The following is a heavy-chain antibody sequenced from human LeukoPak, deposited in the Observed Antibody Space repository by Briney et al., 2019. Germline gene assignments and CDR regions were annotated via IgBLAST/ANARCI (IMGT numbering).Heavy chain of an antibody. D-gene: IGHD3-10*01. Sequence: PSETLSLTCTVSGGSISSYYWSWIRQSPGKGLECIGYIHYTGSTNYNPSLKSRVTISVETSKNQFSLKLKSVTAADTAVYYCARGGYYGSGNDFKFDPWGQGTLVTVSS. CDR3: ARGGYYGSGNDFKFDP. CDR2: IHYTGST. CDR1: GGSISSYY. J-gene: IGHJ5*02. V-gene: IGHV4-59*01.